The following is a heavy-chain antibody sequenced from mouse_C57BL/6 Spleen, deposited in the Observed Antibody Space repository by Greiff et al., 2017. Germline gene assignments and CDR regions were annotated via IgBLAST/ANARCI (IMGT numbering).Heavy chain of an antibody. D-gene: IGHD3-2*02. CDR3: TVDSSGIAWFAY. CDR1: GFNIKDYY. Sequence: DVQLQESGAELVRPGASVKLSCTASGFNIKDYYMHWVKQRPEQGLEWIGRIDPEDGDTEYAPKFQGKATMTADTSSNTAYLQLSSLTSEDTAVYYCTVDSSGIAWFAYWGQGTLVTVSA. J-gene: IGHJ3*01. CDR2: IDPEDGDT. V-gene: IGHV14-1*01.